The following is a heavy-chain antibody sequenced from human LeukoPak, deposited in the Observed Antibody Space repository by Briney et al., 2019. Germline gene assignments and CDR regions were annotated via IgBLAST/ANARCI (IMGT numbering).Heavy chain of an antibody. CDR3: VRAVSGRFDY. V-gene: IGHV4-31*03. Sequence: PSQTLSLTCTVSGGSISSGGYYWSWIRQHPGKGLEWIGYIYYSGSTNYNPSLNSRVTISVDTSKNQFSLRLSSVTAADTAIYYCVRAVSGRFDYWGQGTLVTVSS. J-gene: IGHJ4*02. D-gene: IGHD6-19*01. CDR2: IYYSGST. CDR1: GGSISSGGYY.